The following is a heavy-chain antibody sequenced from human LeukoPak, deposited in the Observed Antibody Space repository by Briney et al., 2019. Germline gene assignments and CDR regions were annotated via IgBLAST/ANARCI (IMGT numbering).Heavy chain of an antibody. CDR2: ITNTGGTT. V-gene: IGHV3-23*01. J-gene: IGHJ3*02. Sequence: GGSLRLSCVASGFTFSSYAMSWVRQAPGKGLGWVAAITNTGGTTYYADSMKGRFTISRDNSKNTLYLQMNSLRAEDTALYHCARGGYGDYAFDIWGQGTMVTVSS. CDR3: ARGGYGDYAFDI. CDR1: GFTFSSYA. D-gene: IGHD4-17*01.